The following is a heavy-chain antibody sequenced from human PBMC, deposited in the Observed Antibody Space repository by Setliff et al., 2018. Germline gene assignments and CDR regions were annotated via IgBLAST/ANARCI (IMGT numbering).Heavy chain of an antibody. V-gene: IGHV4-61*02. CDR3: ARDTSSDWAAWFDP. CDR1: GDSISSRRNY. J-gene: IGHJ5*02. D-gene: IGHD3-22*01. CDR2: VFVDGST. Sequence: PSETLSLTCTVSGDSISSRRNYWGWFRRPAGKGLEWIGRVFVDGSTNYNPPLKSRVTMSVDTSKNQFSLKLTSVTAADTAIYYCARDTSSDWAAWFDPWSQGILVTVSS.